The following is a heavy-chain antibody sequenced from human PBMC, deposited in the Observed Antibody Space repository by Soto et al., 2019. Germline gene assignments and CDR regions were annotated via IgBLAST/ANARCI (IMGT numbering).Heavy chain of an antibody. V-gene: IGHV5-51*01. Sequence: GESLKISCKGSGYSFTTYWIGWARQMPGKGLEWMGIISPGDSDTRYSPSFQGQVTISADKSISTAYLQWSSLKASDTAMYYCARFHSRSWYWFEPWGQGTVVTVSS. CDR1: GYSFTTYW. CDR2: ISPGDSDT. J-gene: IGHJ5*02. CDR3: ARFHSRSWYWFEP. D-gene: IGHD6-13*01.